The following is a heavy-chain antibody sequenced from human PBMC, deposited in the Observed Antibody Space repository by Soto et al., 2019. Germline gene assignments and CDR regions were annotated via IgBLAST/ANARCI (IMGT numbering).Heavy chain of an antibody. CDR1: GYTFSNYD. D-gene: IGHD2-2*01. CDR2: MNPKSGTT. CDR3: ATCTSSYCTSTRHLED. Sequence: QVQLVQSGAEVKKPGASVKVSCKASGYTFSNYDVNWVRLATGQGPEWLGGMNPKSGTTVYGQKVKGRVTLTRNTSISTVYMELSSLTSEDTAVYHCATCTSSYCTSTRHLEDWGKGTLVTVSS. V-gene: IGHV1-8*01. J-gene: IGHJ4*02.